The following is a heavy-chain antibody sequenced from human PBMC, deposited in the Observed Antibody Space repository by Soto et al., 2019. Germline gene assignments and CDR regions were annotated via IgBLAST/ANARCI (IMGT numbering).Heavy chain of an antibody. J-gene: IGHJ4*02. CDR3: ARGESSTAERELY. D-gene: IGHD1-7*01. CDR2: ISSNGGST. Sequence: GGSLRLSCAASGFTFSSYAMHWVRQAPGKGQEYVSAISSNGGSTYYANSVKGRFTISRDNSKNTLYLQMGSLRAEDMAVYYYARGESSTAERELYWGQGTLVTVSS. V-gene: IGHV3-64*01. CDR1: GFTFSSYA.